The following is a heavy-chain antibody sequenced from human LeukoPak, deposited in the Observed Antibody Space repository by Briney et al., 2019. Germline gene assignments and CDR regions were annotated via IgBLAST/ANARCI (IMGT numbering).Heavy chain of an antibody. V-gene: IGHV1-18*04. CDR1: GYTFTSYG. CDR2: ISAYNGNT. D-gene: IGHD6-13*01. CDR3: ATSSSSWYYFDY. Sequence: GASVKVSCKAFGYTFTSYGISWVRQAPGQGLEWMGWISAYNGNTNYAQKLQGRVTMTTDTSTSTAYMELRSLRSDDTAVYYCATSSSSWYYFDYWGQGTLVTVSS. J-gene: IGHJ4*02.